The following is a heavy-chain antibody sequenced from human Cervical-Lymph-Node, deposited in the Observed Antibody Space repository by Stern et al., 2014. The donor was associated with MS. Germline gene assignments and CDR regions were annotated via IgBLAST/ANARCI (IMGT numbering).Heavy chain of an antibody. D-gene: IGHD2-8*01. CDR3: ARPRRPYGMDV. J-gene: IGHJ6*02. CDR1: GFTFSSYG. Sequence: VQLVQSGGGVVQPGRSLRLSCAASGFTFSSYGMHWVRQAPGKGLEWVTLISYDGSNEYYADSVKGRFTISRDNSKNTVYLQMNSLRPEDTAVYYCARPRRPYGMDVWGQGTRVSVSS. V-gene: IGHV3-30*03. CDR2: ISYDGSNE.